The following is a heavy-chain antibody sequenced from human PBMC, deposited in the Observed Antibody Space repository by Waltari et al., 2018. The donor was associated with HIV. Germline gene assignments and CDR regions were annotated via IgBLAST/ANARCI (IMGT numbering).Heavy chain of an antibody. Sequence: QVQLLQSGAEVKQPGASVKVSCKASGYTFTRSYMHWVRPAPGQGLEWMGIINPSGGSTSYAQKFQGRVTMTRDTSTSTVYMELSSLRSEDTAVYYCARGATYDFWSGPFDYWGQGTLVTVSS. CDR1: GYTFTRSY. J-gene: IGHJ4*02. D-gene: IGHD3-3*01. CDR2: INPSGGST. V-gene: IGHV1-46*03. CDR3: ARGATYDFWSGPFDY.